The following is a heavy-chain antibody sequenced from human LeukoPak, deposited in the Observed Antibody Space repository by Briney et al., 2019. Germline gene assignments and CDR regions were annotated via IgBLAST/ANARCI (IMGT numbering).Heavy chain of an antibody. CDR2: FNPKNGDT. D-gene: IGHD5-18*01. Sequence: SVKVSCKASGYTFSGFYINWVRQAPAQGLEWMGWFNPKNGDTHYAQDFLGRVTMTRDTSISTAYIELSRLTSDHTAVYYCAREGRLRNGYDNFYIWGEGALFTVSS. V-gene: IGHV1-2*02. CDR1: GYTFSGFY. J-gene: IGHJ4*02. CDR3: AREGRLRNGYDNFYI.